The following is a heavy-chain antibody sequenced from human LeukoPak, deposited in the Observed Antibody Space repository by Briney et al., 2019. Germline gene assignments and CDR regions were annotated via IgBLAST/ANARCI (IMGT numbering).Heavy chain of an antibody. J-gene: IGHJ3*02. V-gene: IGHV3-30*02. CDR1: GFTFSSYS. Sequence: GGSLRLSCAASGFTFSSYSMNWVRQAPGKGLEWVAFIRYDGSNKYYADSVKGRFTISRDNSKNTLYLQMNSLRAEDTAVYYCAKDSGHKGSYSDAFDIWGQGTMVTVSS. CDR3: AKDSGHKGSYSDAFDI. CDR2: IRYDGSNK. D-gene: IGHD1-26*01.